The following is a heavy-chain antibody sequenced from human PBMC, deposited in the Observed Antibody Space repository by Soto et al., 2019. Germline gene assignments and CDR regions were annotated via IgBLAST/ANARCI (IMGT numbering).Heavy chain of an antibody. Sequence: SGPTLVNPTQTLTLTCTFSGFSLSTSGAGVGWIRQPPGKALEWLALIYWNDDKRYSPSLKSRLTITKDTSKNQVVLTMTNMDPVDTATYYCARSGYSYGPFYYFDYWGQGTLVTVSS. CDR2: IYWNDDK. J-gene: IGHJ4*02. CDR3: ARSGYSYGPFYYFDY. CDR1: GFSLSTSGAG. D-gene: IGHD5-18*01. V-gene: IGHV2-5*01.